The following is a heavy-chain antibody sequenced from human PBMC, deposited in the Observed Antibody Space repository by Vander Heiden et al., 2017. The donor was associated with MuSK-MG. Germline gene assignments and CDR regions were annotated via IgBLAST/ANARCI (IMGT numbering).Heavy chain of an antibody. Sequence: EVQLLESGGGLVQPGGSLRLSCAASGFTFSGYAMSWVRQAPGKGLEWVSAISGSGGSTYYADSVKGRFSISRDNSKNTLYLQMNSLRAEDTAVYYCAKDPPFWEWLPSFDYWGQGTLVTVSS. CDR1: GFTFSGYA. D-gene: IGHD3-3*01. V-gene: IGHV3-23*01. CDR3: AKDPPFWEWLPSFDY. J-gene: IGHJ4*02. CDR2: ISGSGGST.